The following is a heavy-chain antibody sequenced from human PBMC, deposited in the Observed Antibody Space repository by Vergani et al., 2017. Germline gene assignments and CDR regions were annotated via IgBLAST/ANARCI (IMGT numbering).Heavy chain of an antibody. J-gene: IGHJ4*02. CDR3: AKEGTYCSSTSCYTVIIDY. Sequence: QVQLVESGGGVVQPGRSLRLSCAASGFTFSSYGMHWVRQAPGKGLEWVAVISYDGSNKYYADSVKGRFTISRDNSKNTLYLQMNSLRAEDTAVYYFAKEGTYCSSTSCYTVIIDYWGQGTLVTVSS. CDR1: GFTFSSYG. D-gene: IGHD2-2*02. CDR2: ISYDGSNK. V-gene: IGHV3-30*18.